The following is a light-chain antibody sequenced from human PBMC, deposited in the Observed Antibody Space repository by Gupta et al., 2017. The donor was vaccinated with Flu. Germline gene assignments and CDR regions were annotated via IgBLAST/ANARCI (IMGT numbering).Light chain of an antibody. CDR2: DAS. V-gene: IGKV3-11*01. Sequence: EIALTQSPVTLSLSPGERATLSCSASQSVGSYLAWYQQKPGQPPRLLIYDASKRDTGIPAKFSGSGSGTDFTLTISTREPEDFAVYYCQQGSNWAPFTFGHGTKVEIK. CDR1: QSVGSY. CDR3: QQGSNWAPFT. J-gene: IGKJ3*01.